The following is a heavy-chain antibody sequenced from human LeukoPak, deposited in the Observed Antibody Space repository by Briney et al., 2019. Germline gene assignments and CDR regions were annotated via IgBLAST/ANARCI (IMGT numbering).Heavy chain of an antibody. V-gene: IGHV4-59*01. J-gene: IGHJ6*03. CDR1: GVSISSYY. Sequence: PSETLSLTCTGSGVSISSYYWSWMRHPPGKGLEGSGYIYYSGSTNYNPSLKSRAIISVDTTKNEFSLKLSSVTAADTAVYYCAREAPYCSSTSCPYYYYYYMDVWGKGTTVTVSS. CDR2: IYYSGST. CDR3: AREAPYCSSTSCPYYYYYYMDV. D-gene: IGHD2-2*01.